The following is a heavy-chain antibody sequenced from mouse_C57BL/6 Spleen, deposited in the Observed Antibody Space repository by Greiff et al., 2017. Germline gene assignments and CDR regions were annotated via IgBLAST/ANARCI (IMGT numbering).Heavy chain of an antibody. J-gene: IGHJ2*01. CDR2: IYPGSGST. D-gene: IGHD1-1*01. Sequence: QVQLKQPGAELVKPGASVKMSCKASGYTFTSYWITWVKQRPGQGLEWIGDIYPGSGSTNYNEKFKGKATLTVDTSSSTADMQRISLTSEDSAVYYIARGKRSYYFDYGGQGTTLTVSS. CDR1: GYTFTSYW. V-gene: IGHV1-55*01. CDR3: ARGKRSYYFDY.